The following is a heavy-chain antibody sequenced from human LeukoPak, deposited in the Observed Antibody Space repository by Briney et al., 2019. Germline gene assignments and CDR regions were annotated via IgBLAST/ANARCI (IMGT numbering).Heavy chain of an antibody. Sequence: GGSLRLSCAASGFTLNNYWMNWVRQAPGKGLEWVANINQDGSEKYFVDSVRGRFTFSRDNAKNSLYLQMNSLRVEDTAMYYCASSMGGGYSYGRYYYYYYYMDVWGKGTTVTVSS. J-gene: IGHJ6*03. CDR1: GFTLNNYW. D-gene: IGHD5-18*01. CDR3: ASSMGGGYSYGRYYYYYYYMDV. CDR2: INQDGSEK. V-gene: IGHV3-7*01.